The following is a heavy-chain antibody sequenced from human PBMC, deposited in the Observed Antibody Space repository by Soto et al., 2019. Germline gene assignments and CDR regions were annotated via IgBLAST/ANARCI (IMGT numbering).Heavy chain of an antibody. J-gene: IGHJ6*02. V-gene: IGHV1-69*13. CDR3: AREDRDRETGLVPAAIDGIDV. CDR2: IIPIFGIA. D-gene: IGHD2-2*01. Sequence: SVKVSCKASGGTFSRYSITWVRQAPGHGLEWIGRIIPIFGIASYAQKFQGRVTITADESTSTAYMELSSLRSDDTAVYYCAREDRDRETGLVPAAIDGIDVWGQGTTVTVSS. CDR1: GGTFSRYS.